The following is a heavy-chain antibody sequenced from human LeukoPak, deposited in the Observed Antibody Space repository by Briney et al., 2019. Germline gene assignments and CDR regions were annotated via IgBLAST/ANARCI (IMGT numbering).Heavy chain of an antibody. CDR1: GCTFSSYG. V-gene: IGHV3-30*18. J-gene: IGHJ6*02. CDR2: ISYDGSNK. D-gene: IGHD3-10*01. Sequence: GGSLRLSCAASGCTFSSYGMPWVRQAPGKGLEWVAVISYDGSNKYYADSVKGRFTISRDNSKNTLYLQMNSLRAEDTAVYYCAKDFRSGSPSYGMDVWGQGTTVTVSS. CDR3: AKDFRSGSPSYGMDV.